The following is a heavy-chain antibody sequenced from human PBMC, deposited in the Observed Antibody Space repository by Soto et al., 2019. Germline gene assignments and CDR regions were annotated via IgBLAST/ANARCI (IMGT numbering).Heavy chain of an antibody. D-gene: IGHD1-1*01. V-gene: IGHV4-38-2*01. CDR3: ARVAVEPLFSDLNWFDP. CDR1: GYSISSGYY. J-gene: IGHJ5*02. CDR2: IYHSGST. Sequence: SETLSLTCAVSGYSISSGYYWGWIRQPPGKGLEWIWSIYHSGSTYYNPSLKSRVTISVDTSKNQFSLKLSSVTAADTAVYYCARVAVEPLFSDLNWFDPWGQGTLVTVSS.